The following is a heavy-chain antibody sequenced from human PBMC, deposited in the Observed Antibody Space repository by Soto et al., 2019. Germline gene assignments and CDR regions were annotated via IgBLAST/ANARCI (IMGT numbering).Heavy chain of an antibody. V-gene: IGHV3-30-3*01. CDR1: GFTFSSYA. D-gene: IGHD1-1*01. Sequence: QVQLVESGGGVVQPGRSLRLSCAASGFTFSSYAMHWVRQAPGKGLEWVAVISYDGSNKYYADSVKGRFTISRDNSKNTLYLQMNSLRAEDTAVYYCARENGPIDYWGQGTLVTVSS. J-gene: IGHJ4*02. CDR3: ARENGPIDY. CDR2: ISYDGSNK.